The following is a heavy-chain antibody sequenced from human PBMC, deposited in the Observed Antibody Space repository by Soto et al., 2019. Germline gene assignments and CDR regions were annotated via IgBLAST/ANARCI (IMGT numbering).Heavy chain of an antibody. V-gene: IGHV3-23*01. Sequence: QPGGSLRLSCAASGFTFSSYAMSWVRQAPGKGLEWVSAISGSGGSTYYADSVKGRFTISRDNSKNTLYLQMNSLRAEDTAVYYCAKGRRYIVVVPAAMSWFDPWGQGTLVTVSS. J-gene: IGHJ5*02. CDR2: ISGSGGST. D-gene: IGHD2-2*01. CDR1: GFTFSSYA. CDR3: AKGRRYIVVVPAAMSWFDP.